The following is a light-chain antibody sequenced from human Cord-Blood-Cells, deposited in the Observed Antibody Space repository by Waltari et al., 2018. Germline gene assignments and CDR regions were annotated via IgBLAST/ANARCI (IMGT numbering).Light chain of an antibody. V-gene: IGKV2-28*01. J-gene: IGKJ2*01. CDR3: MQALQTPYT. Sequence: DIVMTQSPLSLPVTPGEPASISCRSSQSLLHSNGYNYLVWYLQKPGQSPQLLIYLGSNRASGVPGRFSGSGSGTDFTLKISRVQAEDVGVYYCMQALQTPYTFGQVTKLEIK. CDR1: QSLLHSNGYNY. CDR2: LGS.